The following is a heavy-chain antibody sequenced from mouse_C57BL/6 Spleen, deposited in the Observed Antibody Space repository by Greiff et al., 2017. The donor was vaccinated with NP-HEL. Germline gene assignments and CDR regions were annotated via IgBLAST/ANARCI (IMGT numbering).Heavy chain of an antibody. CDR3: ALDDREFAY. CDR1: GYTFTDYY. V-gene: IGHV1-26*01. Sequence: DVQLQESGPELVKPGASVKISCKASGYTFTDYYMNWVKQSHGKSLEWIGDINPNNGGTSYNQKFKGKATLTVDKSSSTAYMELRSLTSEVSAVYYCALDDREFAYWGQGTLVTVSA. J-gene: IGHJ3*01. D-gene: IGHD2-12*01. CDR2: INPNNGGT.